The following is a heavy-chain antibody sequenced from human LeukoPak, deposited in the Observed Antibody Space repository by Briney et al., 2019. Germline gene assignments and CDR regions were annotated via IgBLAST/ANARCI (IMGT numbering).Heavy chain of an antibody. V-gene: IGHV1-18*01. D-gene: IGHD2-2*01. CDR3: ARGYCSSTSCDWFDP. CDR1: GYTFTNYG. CDR2: ISAYNGNT. J-gene: IGHJ5*02. Sequence: ASVKVSCKASGYTFTNYGLSWVRQAPGQGLEWMGWISAYNGNTNYAQKLQGRVTMTTDTSTSTAYMELRSLRSDDTAVYYCARGYCSSTSCDWFDPWGQGTLVTVSS.